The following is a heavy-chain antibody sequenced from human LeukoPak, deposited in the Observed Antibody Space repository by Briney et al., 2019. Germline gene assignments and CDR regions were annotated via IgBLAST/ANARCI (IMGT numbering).Heavy chain of an antibody. V-gene: IGHV3-48*03. CDR1: GFTFSSYE. D-gene: IGHD3-10*01. CDR2: ISSSGSTI. Sequence: GGSLRLSCAASGFTFSSYEMNWVRQAPGKGLEWVSYISSSGSTIYYADSVKGRLTISRDNAKNSLYLQMNSLRAEDTAVYYCARDLYGSGSFDYWGQGTLVTVSS. J-gene: IGHJ4*02. CDR3: ARDLYGSGSFDY.